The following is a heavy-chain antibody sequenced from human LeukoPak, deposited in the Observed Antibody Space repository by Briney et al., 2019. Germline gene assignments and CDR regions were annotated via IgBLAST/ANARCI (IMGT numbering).Heavy chain of an antibody. Sequence: SETLSLTCAVYGGSFSGYYWSWIRQPPGKGLEWIGSIYYSGSTYYNPSLKSRVTISVDTSKNQFSLKLSSVTAADTAVYYCARDTEFRSSSSGNWFDPWGQGTLVTVSS. V-gene: IGHV4-34*01. D-gene: IGHD6-13*01. CDR1: GGSFSGYY. J-gene: IGHJ5*02. CDR3: ARDTEFRSSSSGNWFDP. CDR2: IYYSGST.